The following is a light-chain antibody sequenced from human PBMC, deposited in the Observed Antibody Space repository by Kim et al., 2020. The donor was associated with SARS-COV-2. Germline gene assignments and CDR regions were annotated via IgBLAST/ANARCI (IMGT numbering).Light chain of an antibody. CDR3: NSRDSNDNVV. J-gene: IGLJ2*01. Sequence: VALGQTVRITCQGDSLRSYYATWYQQKPGQAPILVIYGKNNRPAGIPDRCSGSSSGNTASLTITGAQAEDEADYYCNSRDSNDNVVFGGGTQLTVL. CDR1: SLRSYY. V-gene: IGLV3-19*01. CDR2: GKN.